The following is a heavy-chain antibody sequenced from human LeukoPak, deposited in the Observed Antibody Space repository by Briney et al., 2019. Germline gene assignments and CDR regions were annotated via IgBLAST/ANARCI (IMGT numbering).Heavy chain of an antibody. Sequence: PGRSLTLSSPASAFTFSTFTMNCVRQAEGKGLEWDSYIRRSITHANHADSVTGPFTISRATAKNSLCLQLNSLRAEHTAVYYRASDRGGDYGVLFDYWGQGTLVTVSS. CDR2: IRRSITHA. J-gene: IGHJ4*02. CDR3: ASDRGGDYGVLFDY. D-gene: IGHD4-17*01. CDR1: AFTFSTFT. V-gene: IGHV3-21*05.